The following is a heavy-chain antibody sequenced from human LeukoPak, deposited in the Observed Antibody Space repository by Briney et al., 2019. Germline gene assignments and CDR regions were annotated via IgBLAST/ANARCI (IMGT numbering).Heavy chain of an antibody. CDR3: AKGFDYYDTSGPFDY. J-gene: IGHJ4*02. V-gene: IGHV3-21*01. CDR2: ISSSSSYI. CDR1: GFTFSSYS. D-gene: IGHD3-22*01. Sequence: GGSLRLSCAASGFTFSSYSMNWVRQAPGKGLEWVSSISSSSSYIYYADSVKGRFIISRDNSKNTLYLQMNSLRTEDTAVYYCAKGFDYYDTSGPFDYWGQGTLVTVSS.